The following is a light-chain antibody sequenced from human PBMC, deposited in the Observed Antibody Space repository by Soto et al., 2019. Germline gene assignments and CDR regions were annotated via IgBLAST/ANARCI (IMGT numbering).Light chain of an antibody. Sequence: QSALTQPASVSGSPGQSITISCTGTSSDVGGYEYVSWYQQHPGKAPKLMIYEVIDRPSGVSNRFSGSKSGNTASLTISGLQAEDEADYYCSSYTSNSVVFGGGTKVTVL. V-gene: IGLV2-14*01. CDR2: EVI. CDR1: SSDVGGYEY. CDR3: SSYTSNSVV. J-gene: IGLJ2*01.